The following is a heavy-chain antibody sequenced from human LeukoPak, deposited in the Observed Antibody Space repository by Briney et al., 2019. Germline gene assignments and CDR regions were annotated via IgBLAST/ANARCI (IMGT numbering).Heavy chain of an antibody. CDR3: VRESAGQYGSGNYLFDS. J-gene: IGHJ4*02. CDR1: GFTFSIYW. CDR2: IKQDGSEI. D-gene: IGHD3-10*01. Sequence: PGGSLRLSCAVSGFTFSIYWMSWVRQAPGKGLQWVANIKQDGSEIYYVDSVKGRFTISRDNAKNSLYLQMNSLSPEDTAVYYCVRESAGQYGSGNYLFDSWGQGALVTVSS. V-gene: IGHV3-7*01.